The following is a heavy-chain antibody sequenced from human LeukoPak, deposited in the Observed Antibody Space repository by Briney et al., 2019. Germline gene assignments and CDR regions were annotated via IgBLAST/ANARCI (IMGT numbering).Heavy chain of an antibody. J-gene: IGHJ4*02. V-gene: IGHV4-34*01. CDR3: ATNVTYSFDN. D-gene: IGHD2-21*02. CDR2: INHSGST. Sequence: SETLSLTCAVYGGSFSGYYWSWIRQPPGKGLEWIGEINHSGSTNYNPSLKSRVTISVDTSKNQFSLKLNSVTAADSAVYYCATNVTYSFDNWGQGTLVTVSS. CDR1: GGSFSGYY.